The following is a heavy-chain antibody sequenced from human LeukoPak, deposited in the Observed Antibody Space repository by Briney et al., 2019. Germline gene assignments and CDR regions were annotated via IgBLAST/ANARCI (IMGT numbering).Heavy chain of an antibody. J-gene: IGHJ4*02. V-gene: IGHV3-21*04. Sequence: GGSLRLSCAASGFTFSSYSMNWVRQAPGKGLEWVSSISSSSSYIYYADSVKGRFTISRDNAKNSLYLQMNSLRAEDTALYYCAKDIRSSGWYYFDYWGQGTLVTVSS. CDR3: AKDIRSSGWYYFDY. CDR1: GFTFSSYS. CDR2: ISSSSSYI. D-gene: IGHD6-19*01.